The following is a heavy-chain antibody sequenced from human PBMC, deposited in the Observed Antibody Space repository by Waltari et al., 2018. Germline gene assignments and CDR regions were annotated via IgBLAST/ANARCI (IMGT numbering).Heavy chain of an antibody. CDR3: ARDLKPYNWYFDL. CDR1: GYTFIDHY. Sequence: QVQLVQSGAEVKKPGASVKVSCKASGYTFIDHYIPWVRQAPGQGLEWRGWISPNSGGTEYAQHFQGRVTMTRDTSISTAYMELYRLRSDDTAVYYCARDLKPYNWYFDLWGRGTLVTVSS. V-gene: IGHV1-2*02. CDR2: ISPNSGGT. J-gene: IGHJ2*01. D-gene: IGHD3-10*01.